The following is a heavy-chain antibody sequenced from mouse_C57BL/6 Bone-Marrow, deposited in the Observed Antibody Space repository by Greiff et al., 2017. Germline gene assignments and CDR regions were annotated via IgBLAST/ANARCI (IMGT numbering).Heavy chain of an antibody. V-gene: IGHV1-59*01. CDR1: GYTFTSYW. J-gene: IGHJ2*01. CDR3: VFADY. CDR2: IDPSDSYT. Sequence: QVQLKQPGAELVRPGTSVKLSCKASGYTFTSYWMHWVKQRPGQGLEWIGVIDPSDSYTNYNQKFKGKATLTVDTSSSTAYMQLSSLTSEDSAVYYCVFADYWGQGTTLTVSS.